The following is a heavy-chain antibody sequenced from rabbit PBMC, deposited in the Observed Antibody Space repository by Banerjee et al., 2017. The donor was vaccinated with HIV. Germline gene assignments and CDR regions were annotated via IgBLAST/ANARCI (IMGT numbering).Heavy chain of an antibody. CDR2: INTITGDT. J-gene: IGHJ4*01. V-gene: IGHV1S45*01. D-gene: IGHD4-2*01. Sequence: QEQLVESGGGLVQPEGSLTLTCTASGFSFSTGYVMCWVRQAPGKGLEWIACINTITGDTVYATWAKGRFTISKTSSTTVTLQMTSLTAADTATYFCARDSAGREDFNLWGQGTLVTVS. CDR1: GFSFSTGYV. CDR3: ARDSAGREDFNL.